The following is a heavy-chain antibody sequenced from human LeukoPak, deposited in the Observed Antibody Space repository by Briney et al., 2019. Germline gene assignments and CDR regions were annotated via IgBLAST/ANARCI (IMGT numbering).Heavy chain of an antibody. D-gene: IGHD4-17*01. J-gene: IGHJ5*02. CDR1: GGSISSYY. CDR2: IYYSGST. Sequence: SETLSLTCTVSGGSISSYYWSWIRRPPGKGLEWIGYIYYSGSTNYNPSLKSRVTISVDTSKNQFSLKLSSVTAADTAVYYCARGKTTVTTSWFDPWGQGTLVTVSS. V-gene: IGHV4-59*12. CDR3: ARGKTTVTTSWFDP.